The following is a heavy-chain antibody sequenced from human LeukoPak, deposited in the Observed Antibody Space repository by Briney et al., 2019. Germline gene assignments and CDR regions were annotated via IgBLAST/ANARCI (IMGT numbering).Heavy chain of an antibody. CDR1: GFTFSSYG. CDR2: IWYDGSNK. Sequence: GGSLRLSCAASGFTFSSYGMHWVRQAPGKGPEWVAVIWYDGSNKYYADSVKGRFTISRDNSKNTLYLQMNSLRAEDTAVYYCARDREYLPDYWGQGTLVTVSS. J-gene: IGHJ4*02. CDR3: ARDREYLPDY. D-gene: IGHD2-2*01. V-gene: IGHV3-33*01.